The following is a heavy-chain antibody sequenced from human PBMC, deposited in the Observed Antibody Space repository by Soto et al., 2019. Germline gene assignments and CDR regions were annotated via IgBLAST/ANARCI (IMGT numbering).Heavy chain of an antibody. D-gene: IGHD3-3*01. CDR2: IIPIFGTA. V-gene: IGHV1-69*13. CDR1: GGTFSSYA. CDR3: ARHYELTNAFDI. J-gene: IGHJ3*02. Sequence: GASVKVSCKASGGTFSSYAISWVRQAPGQGLEWMGGIIPIFGTANYAQKFQGRVTITADESTSTAYIELSSLRSEDTAVYYCARHYELTNAFDIWGQGKMVT.